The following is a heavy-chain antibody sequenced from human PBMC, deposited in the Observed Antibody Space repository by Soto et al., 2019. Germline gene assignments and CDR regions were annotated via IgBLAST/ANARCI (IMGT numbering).Heavy chain of an antibody. CDR2: ISWNSGSI. CDR3: AKEPGFGLFENWFDP. D-gene: IGHD3-10*01. CDR1: GFTFDDYA. V-gene: IGHV3-9*01. J-gene: IGHJ5*02. Sequence: GGSLRLSCAASGFTFDDYAMHWVRQAPGKGLEWVSGISWNSGSIGYADSVKGRFTISRDNAKNSLYLQMNSLRAEDTALYYCAKEPGFGLFENWFDPWGQGTLVTVSS.